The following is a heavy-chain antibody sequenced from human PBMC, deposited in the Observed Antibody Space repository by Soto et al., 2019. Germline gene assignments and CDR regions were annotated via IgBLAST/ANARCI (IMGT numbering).Heavy chain of an antibody. D-gene: IGHD3-10*01. CDR2: ISSSGSTI. J-gene: IGHJ4*02. CDR3: ARGLGYYGSGSYYISPGY. Sequence: GGSLRLSCAASGFTFSSYEMNWVRQAPGKGLEWVSYISSSGSTIYYADSVKGRFTISRDNAKNSLYLQMNSLRAEDTAVYYCARGLGYYGSGSYYISPGYWGQGTLVTVS. CDR1: GFTFSSYE. V-gene: IGHV3-48*03.